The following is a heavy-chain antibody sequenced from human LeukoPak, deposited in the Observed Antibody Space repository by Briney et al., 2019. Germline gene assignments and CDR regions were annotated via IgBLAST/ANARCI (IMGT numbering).Heavy chain of an antibody. CDR3: AKDRGDDYVWGSYDY. CDR2: ISWNSGSI. V-gene: IGHV3-9*01. Sequence: GGSLRLSCAASGFTFDDYAMHWVQQAPGKGLEWVSGISWNSGSIGYADSVKGRFTISRDNAKNSLYLQMNSLRAEDTALYYCAKDRGDDYVWGSYDYWGQGTLVTVSS. CDR1: GFTFDDYA. D-gene: IGHD3-16*01. J-gene: IGHJ4*02.